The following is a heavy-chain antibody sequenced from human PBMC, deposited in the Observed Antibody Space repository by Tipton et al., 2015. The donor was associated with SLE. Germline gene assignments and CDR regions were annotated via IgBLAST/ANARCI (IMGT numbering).Heavy chain of an antibody. CDR2: NNHCGST. V-gene: IGHV4-34*01. D-gene: IGHD3-16*02. CDR3: ARLKDYTWGSYLRAFDI. Sequence: TLSLTCTVYGGSFSGYYWTWIRQPPAKGLEWIGENNHCGSTNYNPSLKSRVTISVDTSKNQVSLKLSSVTAADTAVYYCARLKDYTWGSYLRAFDIWGQGTMVTVSS. CDR1: GGSFSGYY. J-gene: IGHJ3*02.